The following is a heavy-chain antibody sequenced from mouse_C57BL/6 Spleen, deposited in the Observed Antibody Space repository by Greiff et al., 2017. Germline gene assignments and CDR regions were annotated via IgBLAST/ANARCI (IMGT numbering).Heavy chain of an antibody. J-gene: IGHJ2*01. Sequence: VQLQQSGAELVRPGASVKLSCTASGFNIKDDYMHWVKQRPEQGLEWIGWIDPENGDTEYASKFQGKATITADTSSNTAYLQLSSMTSKDTAVYYCNTKGRDFTRGNYGSSYYWGKGTTLTVS. CDR3: NTKGRDFTRGNYGSSYY. CDR2: IDPENGDT. CDR1: GFNIKDDY. D-gene: IGHD1-1*01. V-gene: IGHV14-4*01.